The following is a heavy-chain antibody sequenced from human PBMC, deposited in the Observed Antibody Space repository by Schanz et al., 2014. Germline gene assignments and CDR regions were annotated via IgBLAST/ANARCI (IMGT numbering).Heavy chain of an antibody. J-gene: IGHJ4*02. CDR2: ISYDGSNK. CDR1: GFTFSNYA. D-gene: IGHD6-19*01. CDR3: ASPPISVAGRLADY. V-gene: IGHV3-30*14. Sequence: QGQLVESGGGVVQPGRSLRLSCAASGFTFSNYAMHWVRQAPGKGLEWVAFISYDGSNKYYADSVKGRFTISRDTSKNALYLQMNNLRAEDTAVYYCASPPISVAGRLADYWGQGILVAVSS.